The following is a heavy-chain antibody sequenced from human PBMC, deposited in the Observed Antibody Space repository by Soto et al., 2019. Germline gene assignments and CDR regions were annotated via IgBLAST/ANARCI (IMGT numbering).Heavy chain of an antibody. CDR2: IYSGGST. D-gene: IGHD3-22*01. J-gene: IGHJ1*01. CDR3: ARDRVESGYPEYFQH. CDR1: GFTVSSNY. Sequence: EVQLVESGGGLIQPGGSLRLSCAASGFTVSSNYMSWVRQAPGKGLEWVSVIYSGGSTYYAESVKGRFTISRDNSKNTLHLQMNSLRAEDTAVYYCARDRVESGYPEYFQHWGQGTLVTVSS. V-gene: IGHV3-53*01.